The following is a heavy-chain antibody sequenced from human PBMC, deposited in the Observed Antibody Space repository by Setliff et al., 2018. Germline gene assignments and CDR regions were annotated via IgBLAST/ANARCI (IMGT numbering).Heavy chain of an antibody. CDR3: ASTDYDILTGYYPYGMDV. V-gene: IGHV4-30-4*08. CDR1: GGSISSGDYY. Sequence: PSETLSLTCTVSGGSISSGDYYWSWIRQPPGKGLEWIGYIYYSGSTYYNPSLKSRVTISVDTSKYQFSLKLSSVTAADTAVYYCASTDYDILTGYYPYGMDVWGQGTTVTVSS. D-gene: IGHD3-9*01. CDR2: IYYSGST. J-gene: IGHJ6*02.